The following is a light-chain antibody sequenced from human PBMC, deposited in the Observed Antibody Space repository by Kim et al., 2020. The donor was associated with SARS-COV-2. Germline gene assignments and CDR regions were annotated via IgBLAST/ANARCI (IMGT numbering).Light chain of an antibody. CDR3: KSRGSSGDHWV. Sequence: AVSVALGQTVRITCQGDSLRNYFPSWYQQMPGQAPVLVFYGKNNRPSGIPDRFSGNTASLTITGAQAEDEADYYCKSRGSSGDHWVFGGGTKLTVL. CDR1: SLRNYF. CDR2: GKN. V-gene: IGLV3-19*01. J-gene: IGLJ3*02.